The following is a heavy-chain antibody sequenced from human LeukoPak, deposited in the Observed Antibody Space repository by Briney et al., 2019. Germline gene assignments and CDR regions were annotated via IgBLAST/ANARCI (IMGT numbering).Heavy chain of an antibody. CDR2: IFTSGST. D-gene: IGHD3-3*01. Sequence: SETLSLTCTVSGGSISSYYWSWIRQPAGKGLEWIGRIFTSGSTSYNPSLKSRVTMSVDTSKNQFSLRLSSVTAADTAVYYCARQGRDFGVVIIASGYFQHWGQGTLVTVSS. V-gene: IGHV4-4*07. CDR3: ARQGRDFGVVIIASGYFQH. CDR1: GGSISSYY. J-gene: IGHJ1*01.